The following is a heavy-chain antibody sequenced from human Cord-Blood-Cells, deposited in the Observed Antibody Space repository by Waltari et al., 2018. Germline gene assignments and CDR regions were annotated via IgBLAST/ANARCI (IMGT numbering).Heavy chain of an antibody. V-gene: IGHV4-34*01. Sequence: QVQLQQCGARLVKPSEPQSLTGAVYVESFSGDYWSWIRQPPGKGLEWIGEINHSGSTNYNPSLKSRVTISVDTSKNQFSLKLSSVTAADTAVYYCARGRRYYYYYGMDVWGQGTTVTVSS. CDR1: VESFSGDY. CDR3: ARGRRYYYYYGMDV. CDR2: INHSGST. J-gene: IGHJ6*02.